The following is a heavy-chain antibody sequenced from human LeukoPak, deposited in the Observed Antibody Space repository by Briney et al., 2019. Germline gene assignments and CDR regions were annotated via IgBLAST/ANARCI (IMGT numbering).Heavy chain of an antibody. D-gene: IGHD6-6*01. CDR3: ARVSSIAAFHWFDP. V-gene: IGHV4-34*01. CDR2: IYHSGST. Sequence: KPSETLSLTCAVYGGSFSGYYWSWIRQPPGKGLEWIGSIYHSGSTYYNPSLKSRVTISVDTSKNQFSLKLSSVTAADTAVYYCARVSSIAAFHWFDPWGQGTLVTVSS. CDR1: GGSFSGYY. J-gene: IGHJ5*02.